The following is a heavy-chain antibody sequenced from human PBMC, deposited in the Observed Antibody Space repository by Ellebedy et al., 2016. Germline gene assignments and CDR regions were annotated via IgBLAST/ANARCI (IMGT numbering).Heavy chain of an antibody. CDR1: GFTFSNYW. J-gene: IGHJ4*02. Sequence: GESLKISCAASGFTFSNYWMAWVRQAPGQGLEWVANIKNDESEKYFLDSVKGRFTISRDNSKNRLYLQMSSLRAEDTAVYYCARYGLSGTFDYWGQGTLVTVSS. D-gene: IGHD3-10*01. CDR3: ARYGLSGTFDY. V-gene: IGHV3-7*03. CDR2: IKNDESEK.